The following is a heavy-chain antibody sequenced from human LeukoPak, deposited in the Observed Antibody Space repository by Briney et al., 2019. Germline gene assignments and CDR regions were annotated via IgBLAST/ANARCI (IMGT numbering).Heavy chain of an antibody. V-gene: IGHV4-61*02. D-gene: IGHD7-27*01. Sequence: SETLSLTCTVSGGSISSGSYYWSWIRQPAGKGLEWIGRIYTSGSTNYNPSLKSRVTISVDTAKNQFSLKLSSVTAADTAVYYCARDPGPMGIPFDYGVQGTLLTVSS. CDR1: GGSISSGSYY. CDR2: IYTSGST. CDR3: ARDPGPMGIPFDY. J-gene: IGHJ4*02.